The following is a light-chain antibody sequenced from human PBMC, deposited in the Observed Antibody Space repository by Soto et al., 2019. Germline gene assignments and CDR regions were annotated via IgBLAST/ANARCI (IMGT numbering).Light chain of an antibody. Sequence: QSALTQPASVSGSPGQSITISCTGTSSDVGGYNYVSWYQQHPGKAPKLLIYGLSNRPSGVSNRFSGSKSGNTASLTISGLQPEDEADYYCSSYTSTSTPLVFGGGTKLTVL. V-gene: IGLV2-14*01. CDR3: SSYTSTSTPLV. CDR2: GLS. J-gene: IGLJ3*02. CDR1: SSDVGGYNY.